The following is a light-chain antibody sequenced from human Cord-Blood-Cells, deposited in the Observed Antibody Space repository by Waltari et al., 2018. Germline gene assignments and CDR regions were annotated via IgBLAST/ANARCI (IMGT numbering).Light chain of an antibody. CDR1: QSISSY. CDR2: AAS. Sequence: DIQMTQSPSSLSASVGDRVTITCRASQSISSYLHWYQQKPGKAPKLLIYAASSLQSGVPSRFSGSGSGTDFTPTISSLQPEDFATYYCQQSYGTPTFGGGTKVEIK. CDR3: QQSYGTPT. V-gene: IGKV1-39*01. J-gene: IGKJ4*01.